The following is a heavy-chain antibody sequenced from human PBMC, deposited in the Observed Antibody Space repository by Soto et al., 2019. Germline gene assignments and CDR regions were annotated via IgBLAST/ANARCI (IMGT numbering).Heavy chain of an antibody. D-gene: IGHD2-15*01. CDR3: ARVGVGGIGGSFYI. CDR2: INAGNGKT. CDR1: GYTFTSYA. J-gene: IGHJ3*02. V-gene: IGHV1-3*01. Sequence: ASVKVSCKASGYTFTSYAMHWVRQAPGQRLEWMGWINAGNGKTKYSQKSQGRVTITRDTSASTVYMELSSLRSEDTAVYFCARVGVGGIGGSFYIWGQGTMVTVSS.